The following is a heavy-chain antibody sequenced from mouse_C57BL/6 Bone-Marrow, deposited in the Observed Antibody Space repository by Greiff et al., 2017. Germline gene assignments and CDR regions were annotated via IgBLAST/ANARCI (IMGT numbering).Heavy chain of an antibody. CDR3: TPITTVVGY. CDR1: GYTFTDYE. Sequence: QVQLKQSGAELVRPGASVTLSCKASGYTFTDYEMHWVKQTPVHGLEWIGAIDPETGGTAYNQKFKGKAILTADKSSSTAYMELRSLTSEDSAVXYCTPITTVVGYWGQGTTLTVSS. CDR2: IDPETGGT. D-gene: IGHD1-1*01. V-gene: IGHV1-15*01. J-gene: IGHJ2*01.